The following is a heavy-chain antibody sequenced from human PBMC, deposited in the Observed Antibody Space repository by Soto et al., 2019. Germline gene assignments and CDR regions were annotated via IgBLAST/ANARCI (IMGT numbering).Heavy chain of an antibody. V-gene: IGHV3-7*01. D-gene: IGHD1-26*01. J-gene: IGHJ4*02. CDR1: GFTFSSFW. CDR2: IKQDGSEK. Sequence: EVHLVESGGGLVQLGGSRRLSCAASGFTFSSFWMTWVRQAPGKGLEWVANIKQDGSEKYYVDSVKGRFTISRDNARNSLFLEMKSLRSEDTAVYSCVRDRSVSYLEGFDYWGQGTLVTVSS. CDR3: VRDRSVSYLEGFDY.